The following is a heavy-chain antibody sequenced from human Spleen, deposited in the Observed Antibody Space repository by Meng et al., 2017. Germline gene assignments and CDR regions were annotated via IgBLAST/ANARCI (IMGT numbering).Heavy chain of an antibody. CDR2: FYYNGNT. CDR1: GGSISSGAYY. Sequence: QVQLQESGPGLVKPSQTLSLTCTVSGGSISSGAYYWSWIRQPPGKGLEWIGYFYYNGNTYYNPSLKSRVTISADTSKNQISLKLSSVTAADTAVYYCARTYYYARSGYYFDYWGQGTLVTVSS. J-gene: IGHJ4*02. CDR3: ARTYYYARSGYYFDY. V-gene: IGHV4-30-4*01. D-gene: IGHD3-22*01.